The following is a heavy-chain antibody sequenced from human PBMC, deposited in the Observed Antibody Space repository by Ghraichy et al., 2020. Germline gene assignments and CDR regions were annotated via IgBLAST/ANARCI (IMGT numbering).Heavy chain of an antibody. D-gene: IGHD3-16*01. CDR1: GGSFSGYY. CDR3: ARYTFSGGAVDY. Sequence: GSLRLSCAVYGGSFSGYYWSWIRQPPGKGLEWIGEINHSGSTNYNPSLKSRVTISVDTSKNQFSLKLSSVTAADTAVYYCARYTFSGGAVDYWGQGTLVTVSS. V-gene: IGHV4-34*01. CDR2: INHSGST. J-gene: IGHJ4*02.